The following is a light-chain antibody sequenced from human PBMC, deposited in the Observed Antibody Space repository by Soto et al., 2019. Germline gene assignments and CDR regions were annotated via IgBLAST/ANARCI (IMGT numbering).Light chain of an antibody. CDR3: QQYNNWLET. J-gene: IGKJ1*01. Sequence: EIVMTQSPATLSVSPGERATLSCRASQSVSSNLAWYQQKPGQAPRLLIYGASTRATGIPARFSGSGPGTEFTLTISSLQSEDFAVYYCQQYNNWLETFGQGT. CDR1: QSVSSN. V-gene: IGKV3-15*01. CDR2: GAS.